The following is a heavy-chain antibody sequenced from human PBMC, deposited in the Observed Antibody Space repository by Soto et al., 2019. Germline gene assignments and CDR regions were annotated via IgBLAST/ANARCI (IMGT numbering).Heavy chain of an antibody. J-gene: IGHJ4*02. Sequence: QLQLQESGPGLVKPSETLSLTCTVSGGSISSSSYYWGWIRQPPGKGLEWIGSIYYSGSTYYNPSLKSRVTISVDTSKNQFSLKLSSVTAADTAVYYCARHALGDSSSSIDYWGQGTLVTVSS. CDR3: ARHALGDSSSSIDY. CDR1: GGSISSSSYY. CDR2: IYYSGST. V-gene: IGHV4-39*01. D-gene: IGHD6-6*01.